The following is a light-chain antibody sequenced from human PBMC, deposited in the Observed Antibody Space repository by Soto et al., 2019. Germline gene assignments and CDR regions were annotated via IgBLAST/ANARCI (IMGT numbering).Light chain of an antibody. Sequence: EIVLTQSLATLSLSPGETATLSFRASQSVSSYLAWYQQKPGQAPRLLIYDASNRATGIPARFSGSGSGTDFTLTISSLEPEDFAVYYCQQRSEWPLTFGGGTKVDIK. CDR2: DAS. V-gene: IGKV3-11*01. CDR3: QQRSEWPLT. CDR1: QSVSSY. J-gene: IGKJ4*01.